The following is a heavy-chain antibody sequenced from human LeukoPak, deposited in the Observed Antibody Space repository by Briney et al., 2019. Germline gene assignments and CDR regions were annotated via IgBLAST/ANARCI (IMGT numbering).Heavy chain of an antibody. CDR1: GFNFKIYA. Sequence: PGGSLRLSCAASGFNFKIYAMTWVRQAPGRGLEWVSATSDSGGTTCYADSVKGRFTISRDNSKNTLYLQMNSLRADDTAVYYCATRPLYGGIDYWGQGTVVTVSS. D-gene: IGHD4-23*01. CDR2: TSDSGGTT. V-gene: IGHV3-23*01. CDR3: ATRPLYGGIDY. J-gene: IGHJ4*02.